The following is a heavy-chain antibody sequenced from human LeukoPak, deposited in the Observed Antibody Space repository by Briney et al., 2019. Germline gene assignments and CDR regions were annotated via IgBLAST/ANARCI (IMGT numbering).Heavy chain of an antibody. V-gene: IGHV3-30*02. CDR2: MRYDGNNK. Sequence: GGSLRLSCAASGFTFSSYGMHWVRQAPGKGLEWVAFMRYDGNNKYYADSVKGRFTISRDYYKNTLPLQMNSLRADDTAVYYCATHDSGTSRRRRTTIGAFDSWGQGTMVTVSS. D-gene: IGHD1-26*01. J-gene: IGHJ3*02. CDR3: ATHDSGTSRRRRTTIGAFDS. CDR1: GFTFSSYG.